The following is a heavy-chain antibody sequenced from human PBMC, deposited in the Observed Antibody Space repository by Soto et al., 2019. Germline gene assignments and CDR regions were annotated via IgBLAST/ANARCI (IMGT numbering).Heavy chain of an antibody. Sequence: QVQLQESGPGLVKPSQTLSLTCTVAGGSITNDDYYWNWIRQLPGKGLEWIGYIHNSGTTDYNPALKSRVTISVDPSKSQFSLKLSSVTAADTAVYFCARQKQWLSPFDDWGQRTLVTVSS. D-gene: IGHD6-19*01. J-gene: IGHJ4*02. CDR1: GGSITNDDYY. CDR3: ARQKQWLSPFDD. V-gene: IGHV4-31*03. CDR2: IHNSGTT.